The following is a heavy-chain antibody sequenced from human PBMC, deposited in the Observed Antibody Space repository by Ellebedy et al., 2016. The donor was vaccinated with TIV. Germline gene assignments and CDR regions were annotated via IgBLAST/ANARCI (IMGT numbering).Heavy chain of an antibody. CDR1: GFTFSSHA. CDR3: AKDRTPGDGYWVFDN. D-gene: IGHD5-18*01. J-gene: IGHJ4*02. Sequence: PGGSLRLSCVASGFTFSSHAMSWVRQAPGKGLEWVSGIVGSGAQKYADSVKGRFTISRDNSKRTVDLQMNSLRAEDTAVYFCAKDRTPGDGYWVFDNWGQGTLVSVSS. CDR2: IVGSGA. V-gene: IGHV3-23*01.